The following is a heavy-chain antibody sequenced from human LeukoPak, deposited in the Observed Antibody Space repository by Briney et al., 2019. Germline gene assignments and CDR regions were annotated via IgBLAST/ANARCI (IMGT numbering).Heavy chain of an antibody. CDR1: GFTSSTYW. CDR2: INSDGRIT. V-gene: IGHV3-74*01. Sequence: PGGSLRLSCAASGFTSSTYWMHWVRQVPGKGLVWVSRINSDGRITTYADSVKGRFTISRDNAENTLYLQMNSLRAEDTAVYYCARDVGGWFDPWGQGTLVTVSS. J-gene: IGHJ5*02. CDR3: ARDVGGWFDP. D-gene: IGHD3-16*01.